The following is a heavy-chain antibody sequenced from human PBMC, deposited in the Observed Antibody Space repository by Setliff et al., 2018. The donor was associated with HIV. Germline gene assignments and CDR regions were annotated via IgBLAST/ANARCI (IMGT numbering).Heavy chain of an antibody. V-gene: IGHV4-30-4*01. D-gene: IGHD3-16*01. CDR1: GGSTTSGGYY. J-gene: IGHJ4*02. Sequence: KPSETLSLTCSVSGGSTTSGGYYWSGIRQHPGKGLEYTGYIYYSGSTYYNPSLNSRLTISVDTSKNLYSLSLSSVTAADTAVYYCARQFWMLTTLYFDSLGPGTLVTVSS. CDR2: IYYSGST. CDR3: ARQFWMLTTLYFDS.